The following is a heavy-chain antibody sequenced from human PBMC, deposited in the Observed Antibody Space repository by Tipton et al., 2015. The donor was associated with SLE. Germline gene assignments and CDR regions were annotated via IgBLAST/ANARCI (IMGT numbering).Heavy chain of an antibody. J-gene: IGHJ4*02. CDR1: GYPISSGYY. D-gene: IGHD7-27*01. CDR2: IYHSGNT. Sequence: LRLSCAVSGYPISSGYYWGWIQQPPGKGLEWFGSIYHSGNTYYNPSLKSRVTISVETSKTHFSLKMSSVTAADTAMYYCARLSSGTGDFEHWGQGTLVVVSS. V-gene: IGHV4-38-2*01. CDR3: ARLSSGTGDFEH.